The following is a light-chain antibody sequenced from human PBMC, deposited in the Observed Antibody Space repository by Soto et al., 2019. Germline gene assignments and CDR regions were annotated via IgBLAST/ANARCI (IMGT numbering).Light chain of an antibody. Sequence: EIVLTQSPGTLSLSPGERATLSCRASQSVSSSYLAWYQQKPGQAHRLLIYDASSRATGIPDRFSGSGSGTDFTLTISRLEPEDFAVYYCQQYGSSPLTFGGGTKVDIK. V-gene: IGKV3-20*01. CDR2: DAS. J-gene: IGKJ4*01. CDR1: QSVSSSY. CDR3: QQYGSSPLT.